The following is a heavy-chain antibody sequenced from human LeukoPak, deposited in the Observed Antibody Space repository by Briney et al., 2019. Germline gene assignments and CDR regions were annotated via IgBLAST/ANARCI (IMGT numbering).Heavy chain of an antibody. CDR1: GGSISSSSYL. J-gene: IGHJ4*02. CDR2: VFNSGTT. CDR3: ARQGVIITYFDY. D-gene: IGHD3-22*01. V-gene: IGHV4-39*01. Sequence: SETLSLTCNVSGGSISSSSYLWGWIRQPPGKGLEWIGSVFNSGTTYYNSSLKSRVTITVATSKNQFSLKLSSVTAADTAVYYCARQGVIITYFDYWGQGILVTVSS.